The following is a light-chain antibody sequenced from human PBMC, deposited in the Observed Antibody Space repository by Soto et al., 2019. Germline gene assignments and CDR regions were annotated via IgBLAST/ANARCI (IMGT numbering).Light chain of an antibody. V-gene: IGKV1-5*01. CDR3: QQYNSYPGA. Sequence: DIQMTQSPSTLSASVGDSVTITCRASQSISSWLAWYQQKPGKAPKLLIYDASSLESGVPSRFSGSGSGTEFTLTISSLQPDDFATYYCQQYNSYPGAFGPGTKVDIK. CDR1: QSISSW. J-gene: IGKJ3*01. CDR2: DAS.